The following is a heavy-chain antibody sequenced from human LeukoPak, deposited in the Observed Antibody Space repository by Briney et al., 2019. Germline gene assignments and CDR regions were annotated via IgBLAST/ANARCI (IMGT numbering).Heavy chain of an antibody. V-gene: IGHV5-51*01. CDR1: GYSFTSYW. CDR3: ARLTIVARSYAFDI. J-gene: IGHJ3*02. Sequence: ASVKISCKGSGYSFTSYWIGWVRQMPGKGLEWMGIIYPGDSDTRYSPSFQGQVTISADKSISTAYLQWSSLKASDTAMYYCARLTIVARSYAFDIWGQGTMVTVSS. CDR2: IYPGDSDT. D-gene: IGHD5-12*01.